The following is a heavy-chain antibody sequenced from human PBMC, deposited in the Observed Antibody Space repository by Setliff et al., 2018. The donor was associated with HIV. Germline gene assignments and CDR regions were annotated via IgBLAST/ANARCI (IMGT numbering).Heavy chain of an antibody. Sequence: GGSLRLSCAASGFIFDDYGMSWVRQAPGKGLDYVSAISGSGTTTYYADSVRGRFTISRDNSKNMLYLQMNSLSADDTAVYYCVRGSGYYYFDNWGQGALVTVSS. CDR3: VRGSGYYYFDN. CDR2: ISGSGTTT. CDR1: GFIFDDYG. J-gene: IGHJ4*02. D-gene: IGHD3-22*01. V-gene: IGHV3-23*01.